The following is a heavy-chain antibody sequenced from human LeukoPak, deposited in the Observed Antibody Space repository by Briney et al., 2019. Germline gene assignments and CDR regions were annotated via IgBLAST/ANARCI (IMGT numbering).Heavy chain of an antibody. J-gene: IGHJ6*02. CDR2: ITGDGGST. Sequence: GGSLILSCSASGFTFSSCAMDWVRQAPGKGLEYVSGITGDGGSTHYADSVKGRFTISRDNSKNTLYLQMSSLRAEDTAVYFCVRGYSFGPYGMDVWGQGTTVTVSS. V-gene: IGHV3-64D*09. CDR3: VRGYSFGPYGMDV. CDR1: GFTFSSCA. D-gene: IGHD2-15*01.